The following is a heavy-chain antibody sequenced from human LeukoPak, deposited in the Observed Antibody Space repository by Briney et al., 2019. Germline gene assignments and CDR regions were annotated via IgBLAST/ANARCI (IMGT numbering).Heavy chain of an antibody. V-gene: IGHV4-59*06. J-gene: IGHJ3*02. CDR1: GGSISGYY. CDR2: IYYSGST. D-gene: IGHD2-15*01. CDR3: ARAGYCSGGSCYDAFDI. Sequence: SETLSLTCTVSGGSISGYYWSWIRQHPGKGLEWIGYIYYSGSTYYNPSLKSRVTISVDTSKNQFSLKLSSVTAADTAVYYCARAGYCSGGSCYDAFDIWGQGTMVTVSS.